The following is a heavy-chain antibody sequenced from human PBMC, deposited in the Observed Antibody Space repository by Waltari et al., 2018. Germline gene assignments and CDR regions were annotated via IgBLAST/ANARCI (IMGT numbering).Heavy chain of an antibody. J-gene: IGHJ6*02. CDR2: ISPGASDS. CDR3: ARRGVQLDGGMDV. CDR1: GYSFTSYW. D-gene: IGHD1-1*01. V-gene: IGHV5-51*01. Sequence: EVQLVQSGAEVKKPGESLKISCKGSGYSFTSYWIGWVRQMPGKGLEWMGIISPGASDSRYSPSFQCQVTISADKSISTAYLQWSSLNASDTAMYYCARRGVQLDGGMDVWCQGTTVTVSS.